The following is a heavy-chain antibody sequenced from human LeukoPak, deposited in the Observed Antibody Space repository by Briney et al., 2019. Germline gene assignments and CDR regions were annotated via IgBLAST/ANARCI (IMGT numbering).Heavy chain of an antibody. J-gene: IGHJ4*02. V-gene: IGHV3-7*01. CDR1: GFTFSSYA. D-gene: IGHD4-11*01. CDR2: IKQDGSEK. CDR3: AGGGSYSNYGLVDY. Sequence: GGSLRLSCAASGFTFSSYAMHWVRQAPGKGLEWVANIKQDGSEKYYVDSVKGRFTISRDNAKNSLYLQMNSLRAEDTAVYYCAGGGSYSNYGLVDYWGQGTLVTVSS.